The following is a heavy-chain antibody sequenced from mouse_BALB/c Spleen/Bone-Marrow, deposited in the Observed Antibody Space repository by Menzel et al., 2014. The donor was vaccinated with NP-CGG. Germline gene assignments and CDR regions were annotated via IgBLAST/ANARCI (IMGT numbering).Heavy chain of an antibody. Sequence: QVQLQQSGAELARPGASVKMSCKASGYAFTSYTMHWVKQRPGQGLEWIGYINPSSGYTNYNQKFKDKATLTADKSSGTXXXXLXXLTSEDSAVYYCARFFYDYDGPWFAYWGQGTLVTVSA. CDR3: ARFFYDYDGPWFAY. J-gene: IGHJ3*01. CDR1: GYAFTSYT. D-gene: IGHD2-4*01. V-gene: IGHV1-4*01. CDR2: INPSSGYT.